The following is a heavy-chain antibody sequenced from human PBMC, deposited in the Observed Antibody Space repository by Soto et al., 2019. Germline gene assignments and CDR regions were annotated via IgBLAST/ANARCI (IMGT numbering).Heavy chain of an antibody. Sequence: GGSLRLSCAASGFTFSSYAMHWVRQAPGKGLEWVAVISYDGSNKYYADSVKGRFTISRDNSKNTLYLQMNSLRAEDTAVYYCARSIVATTDYYYYGMDVWGQGTTVIVSS. D-gene: IGHD5-12*01. J-gene: IGHJ6*02. CDR1: GFTFSSYA. V-gene: IGHV3-30-3*01. CDR2: ISYDGSNK. CDR3: ARSIVATTDYYYYGMDV.